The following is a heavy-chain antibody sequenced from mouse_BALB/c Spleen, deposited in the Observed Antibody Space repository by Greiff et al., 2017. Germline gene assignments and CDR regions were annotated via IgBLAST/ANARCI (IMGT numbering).Heavy chain of an antibody. CDR2: IDPANGNT. CDR1: GFNIKDTY. V-gene: IGHV14-3*02. Sequence: VQLKQSGAELVKPGASVKLSCTASGFNIKDTYMHWVKQRPEQGLEWIGRIDPANGNTKYDPKFQGKATITADTSSNTAYLQLSSLTSEDTAVYYCGGNSYFDYWGQGTTLTVSS. J-gene: IGHJ2*01. CDR3: GGNSYFDY.